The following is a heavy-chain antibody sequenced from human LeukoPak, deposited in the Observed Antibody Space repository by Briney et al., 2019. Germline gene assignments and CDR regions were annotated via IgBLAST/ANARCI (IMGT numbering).Heavy chain of an antibody. CDR1: GGSISSGGYY. V-gene: IGHV4-31*03. CDR3: ARDPYYYGSVSSYYYYGMDV. D-gene: IGHD3-10*01. J-gene: IGHJ6*02. CDR2: IYYSEST. Sequence: PSQTLSLTCTVSGGSISSGGYYWSWIRQHPGKGLEWIGCIYYSESTYYNPSLKSRVTISVDTSKNQFSLKLSSVTAADTAVYYCARDPYYYGSVSSYYYYGMDVWGQGTTVTVSS.